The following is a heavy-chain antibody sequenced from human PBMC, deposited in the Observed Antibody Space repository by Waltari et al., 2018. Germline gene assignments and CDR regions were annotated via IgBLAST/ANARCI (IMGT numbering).Heavy chain of an antibody. V-gene: IGHV4-34*01. CDR3: ARGEGIGGKPSIAY. CDR2: INHSGST. Sequence: QVQLQQWGAGLLKPSETLSLTCAVSGGSFSVYSWSWIRQPPGKGLEWIGEINHSGSTNYNPSLKSRVTISVDTSKNQFSLKLSSVTAADTAVYYCARGEGIGGKPSIAYWGQGTLVTVSS. CDR1: GGSFSVYS. D-gene: IGHD2-15*01. J-gene: IGHJ4*02.